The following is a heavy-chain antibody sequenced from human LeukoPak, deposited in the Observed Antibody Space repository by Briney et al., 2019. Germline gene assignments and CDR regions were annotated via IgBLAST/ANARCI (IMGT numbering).Heavy chain of an antibody. CDR2: ISWNSGSI. CDR3: AKAYYGGAFDI. CDR1: GFTFDDYA. Sequence: GGSLRLSCAASGFTFDDYAMHWVRQAPGKGLEWVSGISWNSGSIGYADSVKGRFTISRDNAKNSLYLQMNSLRAEDTALYCCAKAYYGGAFDIWGQGTMVTVSS. J-gene: IGHJ3*02. V-gene: IGHV3-9*01. D-gene: IGHD4-23*01.